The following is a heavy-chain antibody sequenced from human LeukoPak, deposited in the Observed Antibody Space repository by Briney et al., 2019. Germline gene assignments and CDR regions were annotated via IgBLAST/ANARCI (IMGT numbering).Heavy chain of an antibody. V-gene: IGHV4-4*09. Sequence: PSETLSLTCTVSGGSISSSHWSRIRQPPGKGLEWIGNIHTSGGTNYSPSLKSRVTISLDTSRNQFSLKLSSVTAADTAVYYCARGRSTVVTPNYYYYYCMDVWGKGTTVTVSS. CDR1: GGSISSSH. CDR3: ARGRSTVVTPNYYYYYCMDV. CDR2: IHTSGGT. J-gene: IGHJ6*03. D-gene: IGHD4-23*01.